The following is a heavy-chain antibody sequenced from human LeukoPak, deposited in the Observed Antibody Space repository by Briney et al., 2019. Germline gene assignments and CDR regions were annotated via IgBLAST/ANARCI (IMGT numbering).Heavy chain of an antibody. J-gene: IGHJ3*02. Sequence: SETLSLTCTVSGGSFSSGSYFWSWIRQPAGKGLEWIGRIFTNGNTHYNPSLKSRVTISADTSKNQLYLKLSSVTAAGTAVYYCARGGGWDAFDIWGQGTMVTVSS. V-gene: IGHV4-61*02. CDR3: ARGGGWDAFDI. CDR1: GGSFSSGSYF. D-gene: IGHD3-16*01. CDR2: IFTNGNT.